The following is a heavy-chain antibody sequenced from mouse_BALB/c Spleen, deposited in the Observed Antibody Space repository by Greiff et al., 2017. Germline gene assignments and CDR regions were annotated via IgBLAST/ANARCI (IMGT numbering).Heavy chain of an antibody. CDR2: INPSTGYT. CDR3: ARGGSSFAY. J-gene: IGHJ3*01. V-gene: IGHV1-7*01. Sequence: QVQLKESGAELAKPGASVKMSCKASGYTFTSYWMHWVKQRPGQGLEWIGYINPSTGYTEYNQKFKDKATLTADKSSSTAYMQLSSLTSEDSAVYYCARGGSSFAYWGQGTLVTVSA. CDR1: GYTFTSYW.